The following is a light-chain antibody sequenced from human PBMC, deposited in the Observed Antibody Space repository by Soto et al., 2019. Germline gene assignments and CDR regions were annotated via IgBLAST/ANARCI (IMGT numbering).Light chain of an antibody. CDR1: QGISSR. CDR2: AAS. CDR3: QRDNIFPLR. J-gene: IGKJ4*01. V-gene: IGKV1D-12*01. Sequence: DIQMTQSPSSVSASVGDRVTITCRASQGISSRLAWYQQKPGKAPQLLIYAASSLQSGVPFRFSGSGSGTDFTLTISSRQPEVLATYCCQRDNIFPLRLGGGTKGEIK.